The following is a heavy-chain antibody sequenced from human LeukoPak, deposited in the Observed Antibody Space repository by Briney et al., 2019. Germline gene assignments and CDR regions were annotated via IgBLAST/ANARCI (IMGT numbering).Heavy chain of an antibody. D-gene: IGHD6-19*01. CDR1: GGSISSSSYY. V-gene: IGHV4-39*01. CDR3: ARHVRSSGWYLGKSNWFDP. J-gene: IGHJ5*02. Sequence: SETLSLTCTVSGGSISSSSYYWGWIRQPPGKGLEWIGSIYYSGSTYYNPSLKSRVTISVDTSKNQFFLKLSSVTAADTAVYYCARHVRSSGWYLGKSNWFDPWGQGTLVTVSS. CDR2: IYYSGST.